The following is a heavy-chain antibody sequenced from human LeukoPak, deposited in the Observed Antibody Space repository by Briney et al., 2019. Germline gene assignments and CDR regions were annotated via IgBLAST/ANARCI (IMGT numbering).Heavy chain of an antibody. D-gene: IGHD3-22*01. CDR2: INHSGST. J-gene: IGHJ3*02. V-gene: IGHV4-34*01. CDR1: GGSFSDYY. Sequence: SETLSLTCAVYGGSFSDYYWSWIRQPPGKGLEWIGEINHSGSTNYNPSLKSRVTISVDTSKNQFSLKLSSVSAADTAVYYCARELYSRRSGYLKAFDIWGQGTMVTVSS. CDR3: ARELYSRRSGYLKAFDI.